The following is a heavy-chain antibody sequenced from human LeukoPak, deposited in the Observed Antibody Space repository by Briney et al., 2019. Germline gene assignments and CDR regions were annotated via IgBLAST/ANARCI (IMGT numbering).Heavy chain of an antibody. CDR3: RLSFLELEDY. CDR2: ISPSGTS. D-gene: IGHD3-3*01. V-gene: IGHV4-34*01. J-gene: IGHJ4*02. Sequence: PSETLSLTCSVSGGSFRDHYWSWIRQPPGEGLEWIAEISPSGTSSYNPSLRSRVTVSVDSSRNQLSLELTSVTAADTAVYYCRLSFLELEDYWGQGTLVTVSP. CDR1: GGSFRDHY.